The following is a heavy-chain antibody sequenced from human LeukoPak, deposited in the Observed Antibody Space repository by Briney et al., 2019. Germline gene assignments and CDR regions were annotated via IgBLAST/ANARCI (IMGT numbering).Heavy chain of an antibody. CDR3: ARGNRITMVRGALYYFDY. CDR2: MNPNSGNT. D-gene: IGHD3-10*01. V-gene: IGHV1-8*01. J-gene: IGHJ4*02. CDR1: GYTFTSYD. Sequence: ASVKVSCKASGYTFTSYDINWVRQATGQGLEWMGWMNPNSGNTGYAQKFQGRVTMTRNTSISTPYMELSSLRSEDTAVYYCARGNRITMVRGALYYFDYWSQGTLVTVSS.